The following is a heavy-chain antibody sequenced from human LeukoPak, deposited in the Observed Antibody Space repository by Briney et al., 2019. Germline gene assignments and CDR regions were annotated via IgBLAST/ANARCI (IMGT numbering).Heavy chain of an antibody. CDR1: GFTFSNYA. Sequence: GGSLRLSCAVSGFTFSNYAMSGVRQAPGKGLECVSIIGYRGGSIYYAYSEQRRFTIARDNSKNTLSLQMNGLRPEDTAVYYCAKSWGYTRPYYNYMDVWGKGTTVTVSS. D-gene: IGHD3-16*02. CDR2: IGYRGGSI. V-gene: IGHV3-23*01. J-gene: IGHJ6*03. CDR3: AKSWGYTRPYYNYMDV.